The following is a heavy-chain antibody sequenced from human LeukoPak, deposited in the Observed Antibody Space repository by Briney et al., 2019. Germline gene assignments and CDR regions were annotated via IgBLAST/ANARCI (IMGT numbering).Heavy chain of an antibody. Sequence: GGSLRLSCAASGFTLSSYSMNWVRQAPGKGLEWVSSISSSSSYIYYADSVKGRFTISRDNAKNSLYLQMNSLRAEDTAVYYCTRFSVTTPRYFDYWGQGTLVTVSS. CDR2: ISSSSSYI. D-gene: IGHD4-17*01. CDR1: GFTLSSYS. V-gene: IGHV3-21*04. CDR3: TRFSVTTPRYFDY. J-gene: IGHJ4*02.